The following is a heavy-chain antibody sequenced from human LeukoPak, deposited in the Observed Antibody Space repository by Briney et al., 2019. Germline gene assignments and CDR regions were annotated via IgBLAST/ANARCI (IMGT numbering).Heavy chain of an antibody. Sequence: GGSLRLSYAASGFTFSSYWMHWVRQAPGKGLVWVSHIKSDGRSTNYADSVKGRFTISRDNAKNTLYLQMDSLRAEDTAVYYCATTGTDYYFDYWGQGTLVTVSS. D-gene: IGHD3/OR15-3a*01. CDR1: GFTFSSYW. V-gene: IGHV3-74*01. CDR2: IKSDGRST. CDR3: ATTGTDYYFDY. J-gene: IGHJ4*02.